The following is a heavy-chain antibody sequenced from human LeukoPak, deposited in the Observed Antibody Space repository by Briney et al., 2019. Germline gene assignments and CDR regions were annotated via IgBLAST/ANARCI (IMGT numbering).Heavy chain of an antibody. CDR3: ARRYCSGGSCYTFDY. D-gene: IGHD2-15*01. CDR2: ISSSSSYI. V-gene: IGHV3-21*01. J-gene: IGHJ4*02. Sequence: KPGGSLGLSCAASGFTFSSYSMNWVRQAPGKGLEWVSSISSSSSYIYYADSVKGRFTISRDNAKNSLYLQMNSLRAEDTAVYYCARRYCSGGSCYTFDYWGQGTLVTVSS. CDR1: GFTFSSYS.